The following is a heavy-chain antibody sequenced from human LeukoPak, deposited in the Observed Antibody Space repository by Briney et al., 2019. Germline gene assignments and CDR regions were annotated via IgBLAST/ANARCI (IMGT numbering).Heavy chain of an antibody. CDR3: ARVGRYGYNLEYFDY. CDR2: IYYSGST. CDR1: GGSISSYY. J-gene: IGHJ4*02. Sequence: SEILSLTCTVSGGSISSYYWSWIRQPPGKGLEWIGYIYYSGSTNYNPSLKSRVTISVDTSKNQFSLKLSSVTAADTAVYYCARVGRYGYNLEYFDYWGQGTLVTVSS. D-gene: IGHD5-24*01. V-gene: IGHV4-59*01.